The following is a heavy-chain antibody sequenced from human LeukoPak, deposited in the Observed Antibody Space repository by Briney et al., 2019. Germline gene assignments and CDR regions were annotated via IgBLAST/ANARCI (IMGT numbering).Heavy chain of an antibody. CDR2: ISSSSSYI. J-gene: IGHJ6*03. V-gene: IGHV3-21*01. D-gene: IGHD5-18*01. Sequence: NPGGSLRLSCAASGFTFSSYSMNWVRQAPGKGLEWVSSISSSSSYIYYADSVKGRFTISRDNAKNSLYLQMNSLRAEDTAVYYCARDRAGTAMPMISYYYYYMDVWGKGTTVTVSS. CDR3: ARDRAGTAMPMISYYYYYMDV. CDR1: GFTFSSYS.